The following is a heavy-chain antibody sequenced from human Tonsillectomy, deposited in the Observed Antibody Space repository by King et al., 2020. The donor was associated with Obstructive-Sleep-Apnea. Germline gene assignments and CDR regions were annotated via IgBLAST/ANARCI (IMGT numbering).Heavy chain of an antibody. Sequence: QLQLQESGPGLVKASETLSLTCTVSGGSISSYYWNWIRQPPGKGLEWIGYIYYSGSTKYNPSLKSRVTITVDTSKNQFSLKLNSVTAADTAVYYCARVDYYDSSGPLFSWGQGTLVTVSS. D-gene: IGHD3-22*01. CDR1: GGSISSYY. CDR3: ARVDYYDSSGPLFS. CDR2: IYYSGST. V-gene: IGHV4-59*01. J-gene: IGHJ5*02.